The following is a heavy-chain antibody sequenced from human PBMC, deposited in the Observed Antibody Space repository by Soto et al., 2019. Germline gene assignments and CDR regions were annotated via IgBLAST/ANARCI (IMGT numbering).Heavy chain of an antibody. J-gene: IGHJ6*02. D-gene: IGHD1-26*01. CDR3: ARRSGSYWDYYYGMDV. Sequence: SETLSLTCAVYGGSFSGYYWSWIRQPPGKGLEWIGEINHSGSTNYNPSLKSRVTISVDTSKNQFSLKLSSVTAADTAVYYCARRSGSYWDYYYGMDVWGQGTTVTV. CDR2: INHSGST. V-gene: IGHV4-34*01. CDR1: GGSFSGYY.